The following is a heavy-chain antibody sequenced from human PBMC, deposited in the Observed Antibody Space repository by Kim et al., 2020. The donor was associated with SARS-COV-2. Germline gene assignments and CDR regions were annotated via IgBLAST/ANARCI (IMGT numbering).Heavy chain of an antibody. CDR3: EVCSSTSCYRGIDY. Sequence: PSLKSRVTITVDTSKNQLPLKLSSVTAADTAVYYCEVCSSTSCYRGIDYWGQGTLVTVSS. V-gene: IGHV4-39*01. D-gene: IGHD2-2*02. J-gene: IGHJ4*02.